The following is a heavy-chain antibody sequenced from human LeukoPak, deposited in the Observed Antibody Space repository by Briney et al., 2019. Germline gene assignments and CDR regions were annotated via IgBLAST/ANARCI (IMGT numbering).Heavy chain of an antibody. J-gene: IGHJ4*02. D-gene: IGHD3-10*01. CDR1: GFTFSSYA. CDR2: ISGSGDST. V-gene: IGHV3-23*01. Sequence: GGSLRLSCAASGFTFSSYAMSWVRQAPGKGLEWVSSISGSGDSTYYADSVKGRFTISRDNSKNTLYLQMNSLRAEDTAVYYCARGYYGSGSYYKGGGFDYWGQGTLVTVSS. CDR3: ARGYYGSGSYYKGGGFDY.